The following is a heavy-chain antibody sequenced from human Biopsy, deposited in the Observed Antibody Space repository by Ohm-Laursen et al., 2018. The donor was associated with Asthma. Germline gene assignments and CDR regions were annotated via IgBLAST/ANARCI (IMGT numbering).Heavy chain of an antibody. Sequence: GASVKVSCKASDYIFPRYYISWVRQAPGQGLEWMGWISVHNGDTKYAQKFQGRVTMTSDTSISTAYMELSRLRSDDTALYYCARGQKSPGDRWFDPWGQGILVTVSS. CDR3: ARGQKSPGDRWFDP. D-gene: IGHD7-27*01. V-gene: IGHV1-2*02. CDR1: DYIFPRYY. CDR2: ISVHNGDT. J-gene: IGHJ5*02.